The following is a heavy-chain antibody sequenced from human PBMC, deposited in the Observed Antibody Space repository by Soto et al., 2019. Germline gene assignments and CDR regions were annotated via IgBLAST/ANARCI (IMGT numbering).Heavy chain of an antibody. J-gene: IGHJ6*02. CDR1: GFTFSDHY. V-gene: IGHV3-11*06. CDR3: TRGHHSMDV. Sequence: QVHLVESGGGSVKPGGSLRLSCAAAGFTFSDHYMSWIRQAPGKGLEWVSYITPTNTDTDYADSVKGRFTISRDNARNSLYLQMNSLRAEDTAFYYCTRGHHSMDVWGQGTAVTVSS. CDR2: ITPTNTDT.